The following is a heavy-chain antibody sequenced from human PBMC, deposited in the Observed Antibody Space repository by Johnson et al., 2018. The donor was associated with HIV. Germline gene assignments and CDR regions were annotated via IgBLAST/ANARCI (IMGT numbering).Heavy chain of an antibody. CDR1: GFTFDDYG. V-gene: IGHV3-20*04. J-gene: IGHJ3*02. CDR3: ARDTSWSDTGSIDAFDI. CDR2: INWNGGST. Sequence: VQLVESGGGVVRPGGSPRLSCAASGFTFDDYGMSWVRQAPGKGLEWVSGINWNGGSTGYADSVKGRFTISRDNAKNSLYLQMNSLRAEDTAVYYCARDTSWSDTGSIDAFDIWGQGTMVTVSS. D-gene: IGHD1-14*01.